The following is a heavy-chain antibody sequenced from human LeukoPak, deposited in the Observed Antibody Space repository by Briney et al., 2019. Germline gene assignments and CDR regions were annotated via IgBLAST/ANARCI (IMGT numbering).Heavy chain of an antibody. CDR2: IIPIFGTA. Sequence: ASVKVSCKASGGTFSSYAISWVRQAPGQGLEWMGGIIPIFGTANYAQKFQGRVTITADESTSTAYMELSSLRSEDTAVYYCARDSSSGDAFDIWGQGTMVTVSP. CDR3: ARDSSSGDAFDI. V-gene: IGHV1-69*01. CDR1: GGTFSSYA. J-gene: IGHJ3*02. D-gene: IGHD6-13*01.